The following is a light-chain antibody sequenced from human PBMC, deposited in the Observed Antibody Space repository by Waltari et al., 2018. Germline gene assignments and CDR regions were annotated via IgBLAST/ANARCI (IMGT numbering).Light chain of an antibody. J-gene: IGKJ4*01. V-gene: IGKV3-20*01. Sequence: DIVLTQSPGTLSLSPGDRATLSCRASQTVRTTYLAWYQQKPGQAPTLLIYGASSRATGIPDRFSGSGSGTDFSLTISSLEPEDFAVYYCQQYDSSPLTFGGGTKVEIK. CDR2: GAS. CDR1: QTVRTTY. CDR3: QQYDSSPLT.